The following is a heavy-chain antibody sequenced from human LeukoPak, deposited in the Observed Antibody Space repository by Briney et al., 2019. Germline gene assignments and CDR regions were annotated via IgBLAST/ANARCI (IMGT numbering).Heavy chain of an antibody. Sequence: SEALSLTCAVYGGSFSGYYWSWIRQPPGKGLEWIGEINHSGSTNYNPSLKSRVTISVDTSKNQFSLKLSSVTAADTAVYYCARGRRGWFDPWGQGTLVTVSS. D-gene: IGHD3-10*01. CDR3: ARGRRGWFDP. CDR1: GGSFSGYY. J-gene: IGHJ5*02. CDR2: INHSGST. V-gene: IGHV4-34*01.